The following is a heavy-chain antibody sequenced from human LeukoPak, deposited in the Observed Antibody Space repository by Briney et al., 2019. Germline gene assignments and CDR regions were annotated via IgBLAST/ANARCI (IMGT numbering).Heavy chain of an antibody. CDR1: VGTFTSYA. J-gene: IGHJ4*02. V-gene: IGHV1-69*05. D-gene: IGHD6-13*01. CDR3: ARGYSSSYYFDY. Sequence: GASGKVSCKASVGTFTSYAISWVRQAPGQGHEWMGGIIPIFGTANYAQKFQGRVTITTDESTSKAYMELSSLRSEDTAVYYCARGYSSSYYFDYWGQGTLVTVSS. CDR2: IIPIFGTA.